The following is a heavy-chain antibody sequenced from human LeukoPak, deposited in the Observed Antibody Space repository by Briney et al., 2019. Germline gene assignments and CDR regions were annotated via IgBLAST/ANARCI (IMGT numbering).Heavy chain of an antibody. CDR3: ARALSSGWLYDY. Sequence: ASVKVSCKASGYTFTSYDINWVRQATGQGLEWMGWMNPNSGNTGYAQKFQGRVTMTRDTSISTAYMELSRLRSDDTAVYYCARALSSGWLYDYWGQGTLVTVSS. CDR1: GYTFTSYD. V-gene: IGHV1-8*01. J-gene: IGHJ4*02. D-gene: IGHD6-19*01. CDR2: MNPNSGNT.